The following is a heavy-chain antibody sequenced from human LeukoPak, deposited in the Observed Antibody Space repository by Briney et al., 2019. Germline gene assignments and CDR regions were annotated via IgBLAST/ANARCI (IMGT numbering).Heavy chain of an antibody. J-gene: IGHJ6*03. V-gene: IGHV4-34*01. D-gene: IGHD3-10*01. CDR3: ARHGDYGSGSSYYIDV. CDR2: INHSGST. CDR1: GGSFSGYY. Sequence: SETLSLTCAVYGGSFSGYYWSWIRQPPGKGLEWIGEINHSGSTNYNPSLKSRVTISVDTSKKQFSLKLSSVTAADTAVYYCARHGDYGSGSSYYIDVWGKGTTVTISS.